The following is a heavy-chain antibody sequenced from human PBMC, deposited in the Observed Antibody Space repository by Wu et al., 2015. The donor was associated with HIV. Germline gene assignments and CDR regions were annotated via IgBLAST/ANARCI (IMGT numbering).Heavy chain of an antibody. D-gene: IGHD1-1*01. CDR2: ISAYNGNT. CDR1: GYTFTSYG. J-gene: IGHJ6*02. V-gene: IGHV1-18*01. CDR3: ARSVPRWKDQYDPGGMDV. Sequence: QVQLVQSGAEVKKPGASVKVSCKASGYTFTSYGISWVRQAPGQGLEWMGWISAYNGNTNYAQKLQGRVTMTTDTSTSTAYMELRSLRSDDTAVYYCARSVPRWKDQYDPGGMDVWGQGTTVTVFS.